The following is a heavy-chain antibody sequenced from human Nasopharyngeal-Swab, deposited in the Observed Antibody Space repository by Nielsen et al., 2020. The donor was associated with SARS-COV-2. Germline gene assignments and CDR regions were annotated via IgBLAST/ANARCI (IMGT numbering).Heavy chain of an antibody. Sequence: ASVKVSCKASGFIFTNYGITWVRQAPGQGLERMGWISAYNGNTDFGQKFQDRVTMTTDTSTSTAYMEMRSLRSDDTAIYYCARGSGASPADAFDLWGHGTVVTVSS. V-gene: IGHV1-18*01. CDR1: GFIFTNYG. CDR3: ARGSGASPADAFDL. J-gene: IGHJ3*01. D-gene: IGHD4-17*01. CDR2: ISAYNGNT.